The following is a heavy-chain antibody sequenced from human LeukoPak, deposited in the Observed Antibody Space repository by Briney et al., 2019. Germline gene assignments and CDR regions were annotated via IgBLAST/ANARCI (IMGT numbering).Heavy chain of an antibody. J-gene: IGHJ1*01. Sequence: PGGSLRLSCAASGFTFSHYEMNWVRQTPGKGLEWISYISSSGSTTYYASSVKGRFTISRDNAKNSLYLQMNSLGAEDTSIYHCVRDLGRSAEYLHHWGQGTLVTVSS. CDR3: VRDLGRSAEYLHH. D-gene: IGHD3-16*01. V-gene: IGHV3-48*03. CDR1: GFTFSHYE. CDR2: ISSSGSTT.